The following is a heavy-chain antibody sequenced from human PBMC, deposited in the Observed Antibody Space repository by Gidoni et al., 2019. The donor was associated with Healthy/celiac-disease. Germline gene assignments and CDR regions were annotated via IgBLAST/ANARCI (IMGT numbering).Heavy chain of an antibody. D-gene: IGHD3-16*01. Sequence: QVQLVESGGGVVQPGRSLRLSWAASGFPFSSYGMHWVRHAPGKGLEWVAVTWDDGSNKYYAYSVKGRFTISRDNSKNTLYLQMNSLRAEDTAVYYCARGGEGGYYYYGMDVWGQGTTVTVSS. CDR3: ARGGEGGYYYYGMDV. CDR1: GFPFSSYG. V-gene: IGHV3-33*01. J-gene: IGHJ6*02. CDR2: TWDDGSNK.